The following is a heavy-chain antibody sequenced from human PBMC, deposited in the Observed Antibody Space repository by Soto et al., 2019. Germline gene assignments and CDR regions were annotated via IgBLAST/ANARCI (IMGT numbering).Heavy chain of an antibody. D-gene: IGHD6-19*01. CDR2: RSTSNGDK. Sequence: ASVKASCKAAGEIITSSGSKWLRHPPGQGLERRGWRSTSNGDKQYAEQCQGRVTMTTDTTTSTAYMEMRSLRSDDTAVYYCAREEVRVAGTRWLDPWGQGTTVTVSS. CDR1: GEIITSSG. V-gene: IGHV1-18*01. J-gene: IGHJ5*02. CDR3: AREEVRVAGTRWLDP.